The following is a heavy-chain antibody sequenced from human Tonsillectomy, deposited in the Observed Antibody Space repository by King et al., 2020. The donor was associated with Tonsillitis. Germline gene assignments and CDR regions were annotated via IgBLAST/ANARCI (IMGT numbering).Heavy chain of an antibody. J-gene: IGHJ4*02. V-gene: IGHV4-39*07. D-gene: IGHD2-15*01. CDR2: IYYSGST. CDR1: GGSISSSSYY. Sequence: QLQESGPGLVKPSETLSLTCTVSGGSISSSSYYWGWIRQPPGKGLEWIGSIYYSGSTSYNPSLKSRVTISVDTSKNQFSLKLSSVTAADTAVYYCARAEGYCSGGSCYKFDYWGQGTLVTVSS. CDR3: ARAEGYCSGGSCYKFDY.